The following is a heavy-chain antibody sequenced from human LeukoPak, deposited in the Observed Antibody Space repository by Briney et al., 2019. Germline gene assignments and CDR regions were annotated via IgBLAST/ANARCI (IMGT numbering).Heavy chain of an antibody. CDR3: ARHGLIVGATYFDY. J-gene: IGHJ4*02. Sequence: ALVKVSCKASGGTFSSYAISWVRQAPGQGLEWMGGIIPIFGTANYAQKFQGRVTITTDESTSTAYMELSSLRSEDTAVYYCARHGLIVGATYFDYWGQGTLVTVSS. V-gene: IGHV1-69*05. CDR1: GGTFSSYA. CDR2: IIPIFGTA. D-gene: IGHD1-26*01.